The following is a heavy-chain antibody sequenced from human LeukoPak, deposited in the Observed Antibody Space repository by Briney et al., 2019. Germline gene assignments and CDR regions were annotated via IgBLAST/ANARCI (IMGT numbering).Heavy chain of an antibody. CDR2: INHSGYT. CDR1: GVPFSNYC. CDR3: TRAVAGHPD. Sequence: SETLSLTCAVSGVPFSNYCWSWVRQSPEKGLEWIGEINHSGYTNYNPSLKSRVTISIDTSKNQFSLMLTSVTAADSGVYFCTRAVAGHPDWGQGTLVTVSS. D-gene: IGHD6-19*01. V-gene: IGHV4-34*01. J-gene: IGHJ4*02.